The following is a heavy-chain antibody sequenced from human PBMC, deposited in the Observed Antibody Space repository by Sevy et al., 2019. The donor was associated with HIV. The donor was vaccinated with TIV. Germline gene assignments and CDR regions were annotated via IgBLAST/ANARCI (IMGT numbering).Heavy chain of an antibody. V-gene: IGHV3-15*01. CDR3: TTDLEYQLERYYFNY. CDR2: IKSKTNGGTT. CDR1: EFIFTTAW. Sequence: GGSLRLSCAASEFIFTTAWMSWVRQAPGKGLEWVGRIKSKTNGGTTDYAAPVKGGFTISRDDSKKTLYLQMNSLKTEDTAVYYCTTDLEYQLERYYFNYWGQGTLVTVSS. D-gene: IGHD2-2*01. J-gene: IGHJ4*02.